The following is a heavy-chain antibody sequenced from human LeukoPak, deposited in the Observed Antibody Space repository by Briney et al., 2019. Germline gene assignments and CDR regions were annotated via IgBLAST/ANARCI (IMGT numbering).Heavy chain of an antibody. CDR3: ATLGKVLPYFDY. CDR1: GFTFDDYA. V-gene: IGHV3-9*01. CDR2: ISWNSGSI. D-gene: IGHD2/OR15-2a*01. J-gene: IGHJ4*02. Sequence: GGSLRLSCAASGFTFDDYAMHWVRQAPGKGLEWVSGISWNSGSIGYADSVKGRFTISRDNAKNSLYLRMNSLRAEDTALYYCATLGKVLPYFDYWGQGALVTVSS.